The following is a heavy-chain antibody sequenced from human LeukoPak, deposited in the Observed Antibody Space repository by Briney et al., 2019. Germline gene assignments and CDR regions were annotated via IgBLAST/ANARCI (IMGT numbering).Heavy chain of an antibody. V-gene: IGHV1-2*02. Sequence: ASVKVSCKASGYTLTGYYMHWVRQAPGQGLEWMGWINPNSGGTNYAQKFQGRVTMTRDTSISTAYMELSRLRSDDPAVYYCARTRGYGDFYFDYWGQGTLVTVSS. D-gene: IGHD4-17*01. CDR3: ARTRGYGDFYFDY. CDR1: GYTLTGYY. CDR2: INPNSGGT. J-gene: IGHJ4*02.